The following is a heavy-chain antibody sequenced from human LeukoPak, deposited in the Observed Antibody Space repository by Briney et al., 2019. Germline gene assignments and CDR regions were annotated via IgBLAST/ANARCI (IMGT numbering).Heavy chain of an antibody. D-gene: IGHD3-10*01. J-gene: IGHJ3*02. V-gene: IGHV4-59*01. Sequence: SETLSLTCTVSGGSITYYYWTWIRQPPGKGLEWIGYIYHSGSTNYNPSLKSRVTISVDTSKNQFSLKRSSVTAADTAVYYCAREPKRGVDAFDSWGQGTMVTVSS. CDR1: GGSITYYY. CDR3: AREPKRGVDAFDS. CDR2: IYHSGST.